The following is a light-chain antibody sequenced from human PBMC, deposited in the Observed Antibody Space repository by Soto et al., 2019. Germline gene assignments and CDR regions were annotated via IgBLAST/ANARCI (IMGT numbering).Light chain of an antibody. Sequence: QSALAQPPSASGSPGQSVTISCTGTSSDVGGYNSVSWYQQHPGKAPKLIIYAVSERPSGVPDRFSGSKSGNTASLTVSGLQAEDEADYYCNSFAGSNNLSVVGTGTKVHRP. CDR3: NSFAGSNNLSV. V-gene: IGLV2-8*01. CDR2: AVS. J-gene: IGLJ1*01. CDR1: SSDVGGYNS.